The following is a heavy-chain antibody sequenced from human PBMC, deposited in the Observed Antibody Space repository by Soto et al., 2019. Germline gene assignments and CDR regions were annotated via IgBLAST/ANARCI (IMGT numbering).Heavy chain of an antibody. J-gene: IGHJ4*02. CDR1: GFTFSSYG. CDR3: ARYGGHSLDY. CDR2: IWYDGSTK. Sequence: QVHLVESGGGVVQPGRSLRLSCVASGFTFSSYGMHCVRQAPGKGLEWVAVIWYDGSTKYYGGSVKGRFTISRDNSKNTLYLQMNSLRAEDTAVYHCARYGGHSLDYWGQGALVTVSS. D-gene: IGHD2-21*02. V-gene: IGHV3-33*01.